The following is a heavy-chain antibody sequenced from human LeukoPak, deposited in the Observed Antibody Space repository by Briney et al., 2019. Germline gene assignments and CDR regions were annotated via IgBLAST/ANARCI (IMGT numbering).Heavy chain of an antibody. CDR2: IYYSGST. CDR1: GFSISSISYH. V-gene: IGHV4-39*01. Sequence: SETLSLTCTVSGFSISSISYHCPWIRQPPGKGLEWIGSIYYSGSTYCNPSLKSRVTISVDTSKNQFSLKLSSVTAADTAVYYRARQPQGLVRGQFDLWGQGTLVTVSS. CDR3: ARQPQGLVRGQFDL. D-gene: IGHD6-19*01. J-gene: IGHJ5*02.